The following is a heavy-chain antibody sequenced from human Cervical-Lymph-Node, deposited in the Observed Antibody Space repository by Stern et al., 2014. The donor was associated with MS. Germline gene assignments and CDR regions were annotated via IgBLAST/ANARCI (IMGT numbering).Heavy chain of an antibody. Sequence: QVQLVQSGAEVQKPGSSVKVSCKASGGTFSRYALSWVRQAPEQGLEWMGGIIPIFGTANYAQKFQGRVTITADESTSTAYMELSSLRSEDTAVYYCARDNDGDGYNPHYWGQGTLVTVSS. V-gene: IGHV1-69*01. J-gene: IGHJ4*02. D-gene: IGHD5-24*01. CDR1: GGTFSRYA. CDR3: ARDNDGDGYNPHY. CDR2: IIPIFGTA.